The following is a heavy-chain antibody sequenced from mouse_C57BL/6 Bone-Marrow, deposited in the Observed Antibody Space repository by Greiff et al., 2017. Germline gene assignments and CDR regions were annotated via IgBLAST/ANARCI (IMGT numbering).Heavy chain of an antibody. Sequence: LMESGPELVKPGASVKISCKASGYTFTDYYINWVKQRPGQGLEWIGWIYPGSGNTTYNEKFKGKATLTVDTSSSTAYMQLSSLTSEDSAVYFCARSSIYYGSSSAWFAYWGQGTLGTVSA. V-gene: IGHV1-84*01. CDR1: GYTFTDYY. CDR3: ARSSIYYGSSSAWFAY. D-gene: IGHD1-1*01. CDR2: IYPGSGNT. J-gene: IGHJ3*01.